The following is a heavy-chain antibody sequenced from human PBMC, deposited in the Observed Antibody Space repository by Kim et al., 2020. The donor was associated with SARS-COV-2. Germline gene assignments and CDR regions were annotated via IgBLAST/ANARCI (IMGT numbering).Heavy chain of an antibody. CDR2: ISYDGSNK. V-gene: IGHV3-30*03. J-gene: IGHJ4*02. CDR1: GFTFSSYG. CDR3: ARNLPFGELSYGAFDY. Sequence: GGSLRLSCAASGFTFSSYGMHWVRQAPGKGLEWVAVISYDGSNKYYADSVKGRFTISRDNSKNTLYLQMNSLRAEDTAVYYCARNLPFGELSYGAFDYWGQGTLVTVSS. D-gene: IGHD3-16*02.